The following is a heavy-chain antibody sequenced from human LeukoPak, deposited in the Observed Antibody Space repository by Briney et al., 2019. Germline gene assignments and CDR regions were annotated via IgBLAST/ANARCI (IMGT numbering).Heavy chain of an antibody. CDR2: INHSGST. CDR3: ARLVPSSSWLSPTRWFDP. D-gene: IGHD6-13*01. V-gene: IGHV4-34*01. J-gene: IGHJ5*02. CDR1: GGSFSGYY. Sequence: SETLSLTCAVYGGSFSGYYWSWIRQPPGKGLEWIGEINHSGSTNYNPSLKSRVTISVDTSKNQFSLKLSSVTAADTAVYYCARLVPSSSWLSPTRWFDPWGQGTLVTVSS.